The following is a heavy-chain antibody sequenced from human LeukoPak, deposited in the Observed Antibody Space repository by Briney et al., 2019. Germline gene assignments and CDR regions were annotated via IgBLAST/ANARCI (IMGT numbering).Heavy chain of an antibody. CDR2: INSDGSTT. D-gene: IGHD5-24*01. V-gene: IGHV3-74*01. J-gene: IGHJ4*02. CDR3: ARDGDGYNFDF. CDR1: GFTFSSYW. Sequence: GGSLRLSCAASGFTFSSYWMHWVRQAPGKGLVWVSNINSDGSTTTYADSVKGRFTISRGNAENTLYLQMNSLRAEDTAVYYCARDGDGYNFDFWGQGALVTVSS.